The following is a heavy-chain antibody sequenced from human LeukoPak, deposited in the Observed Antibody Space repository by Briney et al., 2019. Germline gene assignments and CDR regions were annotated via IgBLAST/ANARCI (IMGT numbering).Heavy chain of an antibody. CDR1: GFMFNDYA. Sequence: GGSLRLSCAPSGFMFNDYAMHWVRQAPGKGLEWVSGISWNSGSIGYADSVKGRFTISRDNAKNSLYLQMNSLRAEDTALYYCAKDSLFGGDYPGRYFDYWGQGTLVTVSS. V-gene: IGHV3-9*01. D-gene: IGHD4-17*01. J-gene: IGHJ4*02. CDR3: AKDSLFGGDYPGRYFDY. CDR2: ISWNSGSI.